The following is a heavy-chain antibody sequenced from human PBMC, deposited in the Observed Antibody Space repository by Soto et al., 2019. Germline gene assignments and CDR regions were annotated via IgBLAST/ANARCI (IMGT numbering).Heavy chain of an antibody. Sequence: EVQLVESGGGLVQPGGSLRLSCAASGFTFSSYSMNWVRQAPGKGLEWVSYISSSSSTIYYADSVKGRFTISRDNAKNSLYLQMNSLRDEDTAVYYCARVRPSWYAQRRSVDYWGQGTLVTVSS. CDR1: GFTFSSYS. D-gene: IGHD2-2*01. V-gene: IGHV3-48*02. CDR2: ISSSSSTI. CDR3: ARVRPSWYAQRRSVDY. J-gene: IGHJ4*02.